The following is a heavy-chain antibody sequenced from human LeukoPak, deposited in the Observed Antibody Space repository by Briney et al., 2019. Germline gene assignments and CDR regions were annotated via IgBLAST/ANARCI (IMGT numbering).Heavy chain of an antibody. D-gene: IGHD3-22*01. J-gene: IGHJ4*02. Sequence: GGSLRLSWAAPGFTSSIYSMSWVRQAPGKGLEWVSVIYSGGSPYYADSLKGRFTTSTDNSKNTLFHQMNNLRAEDTAVYYCARDLKYYDGSGYGHWGQGTLVTVSS. CDR3: ARDLKYYDGSGYGH. CDR2: IYSGGSP. V-gene: IGHV3-53*01. CDR1: GFTSSIYS.